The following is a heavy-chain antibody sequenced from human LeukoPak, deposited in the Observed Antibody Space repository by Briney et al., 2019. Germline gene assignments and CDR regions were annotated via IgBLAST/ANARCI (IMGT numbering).Heavy chain of an antibody. D-gene: IGHD3-9*01. CDR3: ARGWKTQSRKLRYFASDY. CDR2: INPNSGGT. Sequence: ASVKVSCKASGYTFTGYYMHWVRQAPGQGLEWMGWINPNSGGTNYAQKFQGRVTMTRDTSISTAYMELSSLRSEDTAVYYCARGWKTQSRKLRYFASDYWGQGTLVTVSS. J-gene: IGHJ4*02. CDR1: GYTFTGYY. V-gene: IGHV1-2*02.